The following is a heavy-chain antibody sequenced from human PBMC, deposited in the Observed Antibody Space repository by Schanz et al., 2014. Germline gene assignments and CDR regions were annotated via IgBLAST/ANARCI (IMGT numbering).Heavy chain of an antibody. CDR1: GFNFITFA. CDR2: IGGDASRT. CDR3: AKRCSSTSCSHGAFDI. V-gene: IGHV3-23*01. D-gene: IGHD2-2*01. J-gene: IGHJ3*02. Sequence: EVQLLESGGALEQPGGSLRLSCAASGFNFITFAMSWVRQAPGKGPEWVSAIGGDASRTYYADSVKGRFTISRDNSKSTLYLQMNSLRADDTAMYYCAKRCSSTSCSHGAFDIWGQGTMVTVSS.